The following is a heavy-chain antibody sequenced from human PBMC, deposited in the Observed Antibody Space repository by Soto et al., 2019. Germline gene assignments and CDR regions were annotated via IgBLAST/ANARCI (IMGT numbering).Heavy chain of an antibody. Sequence: SETLSLTCTVSGGSVTSRTYYWSWIRQHPGKGLEWIGYIYYSGSTYYNPSLKSRVTISVDTSKNQFSLKLSSVTAADTAMYYCARVSDTYYYFGMDVWGQGTTVTVSS. CDR3: ARVSDTYYYFGMDV. CDR2: IYYSGST. CDR1: GGSVTSRTYY. J-gene: IGHJ6*02. V-gene: IGHV4-31*03.